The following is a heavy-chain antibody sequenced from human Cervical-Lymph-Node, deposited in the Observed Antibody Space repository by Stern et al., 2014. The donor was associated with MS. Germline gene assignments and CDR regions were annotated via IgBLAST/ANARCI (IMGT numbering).Heavy chain of an antibody. Sequence: QVTLRESGPPLVKPTQTLTLTCTFSGFTLSGSGVGVGWIRQPPGKALEWLALLYWDDDKRYSPSLQSRLTLIKDTSKSQVVLTMTNVDPVDTGTYYCAYRGRTGSFDSWGQGALVTVSS. J-gene: IGHJ4*02. CDR1: GFTLSGSGVG. CDR3: AYRGRTGSFDS. V-gene: IGHV2-5*02. CDR2: LYWDDDK. D-gene: IGHD3-16*01.